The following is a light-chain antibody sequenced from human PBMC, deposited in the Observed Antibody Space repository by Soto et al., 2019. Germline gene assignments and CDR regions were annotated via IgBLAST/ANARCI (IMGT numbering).Light chain of an antibody. CDR3: QSYDSSLRSWV. CDR2: GNT. V-gene: IGLV1-40*01. J-gene: IGLJ3*02. Sequence: QSVLTQPPSVSGASGQRVTISCTGSSSNIGAGYVVHWYQQLPGTAPKLLIFGNTNRPSGVPDRFSGSKSGASASLAITGLQAEDEADYYCQSYDSSLRSWVFGGGTKRTVL. CDR1: SSNIGAGYV.